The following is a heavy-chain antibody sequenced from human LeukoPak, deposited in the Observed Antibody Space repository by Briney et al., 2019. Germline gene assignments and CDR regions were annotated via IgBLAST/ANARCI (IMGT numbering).Heavy chain of an antibody. V-gene: IGHV3-74*01. Sequence: GGSLRLSCAASGFTFSYFWMHWFRQTPGKGLVWVSCINTDGSYSSYADSVKGRFTISRDNVRNTLYLQMNSLRAEDSAVYYCARDFDGPRASDYWGQGTLVTVSS. CDR2: INTDGSYS. CDR3: ARDFDGPRASDY. CDR1: GFTFSYFW. J-gene: IGHJ4*02. D-gene: IGHD4-17*01.